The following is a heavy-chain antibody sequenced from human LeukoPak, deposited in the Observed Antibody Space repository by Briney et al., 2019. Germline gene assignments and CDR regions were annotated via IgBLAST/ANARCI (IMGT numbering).Heavy chain of an antibody. CDR1: GYSFSNYW. J-gene: IGHJ4*02. D-gene: IGHD3-22*01. V-gene: IGHV5-51*01. CDR3: ARVDYYDRSGYFDY. Sequence: GESLKISCEGSGYSFSNYWLGWVRQVPGKGLEWMGITYPGDSDTRYSPSFQGQVTISADKSISTAYLQWSSLKASDTAMYYCARVDYYDRSGYFDYWGQGTQVTVSS. CDR2: TYPGDSDT.